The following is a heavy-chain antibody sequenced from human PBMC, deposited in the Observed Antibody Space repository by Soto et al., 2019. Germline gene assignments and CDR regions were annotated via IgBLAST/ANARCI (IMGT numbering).Heavy chain of an antibody. CDR3: ARIPYDFWSGSMAGGHGMDV. J-gene: IGHJ6*02. CDR2: INWDDDK. D-gene: IGHD3-3*01. V-gene: IGHV2-70*01. Sequence: SGPTLVNPTQTLTLTCTFSGFSLSTSGMCVSWIRQPPGKALEWLALINWDDDKYYSTSLKTRLTISKDTSKNQVVLTMTNMDPVDIATYYCARIPYDFWSGSMAGGHGMDVWGQGTTVTVSS. CDR1: GFSLSTSGMC.